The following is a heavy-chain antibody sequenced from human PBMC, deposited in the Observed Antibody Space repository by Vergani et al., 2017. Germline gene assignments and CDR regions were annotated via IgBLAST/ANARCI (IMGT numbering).Heavy chain of an antibody. CDR1: GGSISSYY. CDR2: IYYSGST. Sequence: QLQLQESGPGLVKPSETLSLTCTVSGGSISSYYWSWIRQPPGKGLEWIGYIYYSGSTNYNPSLKSRVTISVDTSKNQFSLKLSSVTAADTAVYYCARAADYYDSSVEYYFDYWGQGTLVTVSS. CDR3: ARAADYYDSSVEYYFDY. J-gene: IGHJ4*02. V-gene: IGHV4-59*01. D-gene: IGHD3-22*01.